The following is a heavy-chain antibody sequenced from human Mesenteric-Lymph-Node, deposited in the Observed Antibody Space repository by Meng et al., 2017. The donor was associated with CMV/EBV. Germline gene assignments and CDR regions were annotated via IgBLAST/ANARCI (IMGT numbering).Heavy chain of an antibody. CDR1: GFSFQYYA. V-gene: IGHV3-23*03. CDR3: AKGVSSGYVYFDH. CDR2: IYSGDGST. J-gene: IGHJ4*02. D-gene: IGHD3-22*01. Sequence: ETLSLTCVASGFSFQYYAMGWVRQAPGMGLEWVSVIYSGDGSTVYVDSVKGRFTISRDDSKNTLYLQMNSLRAEDAAIYYCAKGVSSGYVYFDHWGQGTLVTVSS.